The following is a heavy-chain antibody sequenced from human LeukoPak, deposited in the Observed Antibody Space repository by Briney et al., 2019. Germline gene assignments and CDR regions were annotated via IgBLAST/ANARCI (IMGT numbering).Heavy chain of an antibody. Sequence: SQTLSLTCTVSGGSISSGGYYWSWIRQPPGKGLEWIGYIYHSGGTYYNPSLKSRVTISVDRSKNQFSLKLSSVTAADTAVYYCARELPSLDFDYWGQGTLVTVSS. D-gene: IGHD1-26*01. CDR2: IYHSGGT. CDR3: ARELPSLDFDY. V-gene: IGHV4-30-2*01. J-gene: IGHJ4*02. CDR1: GGSISSGGYY.